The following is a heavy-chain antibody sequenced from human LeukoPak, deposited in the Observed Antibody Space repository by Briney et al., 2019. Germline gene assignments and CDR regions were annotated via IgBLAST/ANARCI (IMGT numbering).Heavy chain of an antibody. V-gene: IGHV4-38-2*02. CDR2: IYHRGST. D-gene: IGHD2-15*01. J-gene: IGHJ4*02. CDR1: DYPISSGYY. CDR3: TWGYCSGGTCYLAF. Sequence: SETLSLTCTVSDYPISSGYYWGWIRQPPGKGLEWIGGIYHRGSTYYNPSLKSRVTISVDTSKNQFSLKLSSVTAADTAVYYCTWGYCSGGTCYLAFWGQGTLVTVSS.